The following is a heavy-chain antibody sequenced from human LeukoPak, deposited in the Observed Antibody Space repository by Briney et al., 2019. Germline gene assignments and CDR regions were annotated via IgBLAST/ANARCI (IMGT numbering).Heavy chain of an antibody. CDR3: ARHAQNFDSSFDY. D-gene: IGHD3-9*01. CDR1: GGSISYYY. J-gene: IGHJ4*02. CDR2: LFYSGSSGST. V-gene: IGHV4-59*08. Sequence: PSETLSLTCTVSGGSISYYYWSWIRQPPGKGLEWIGYLFYSGSSGSTSYNPSLKSRVTISLDTSENQFSLKLSSVTAADTAIYYCARHAQNFDSSFDYWGQGTLVTVSS.